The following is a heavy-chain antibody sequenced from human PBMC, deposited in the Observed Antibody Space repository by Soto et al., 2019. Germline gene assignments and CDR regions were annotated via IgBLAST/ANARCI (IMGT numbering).Heavy chain of an antibody. D-gene: IGHD1-7*01. J-gene: IGHJ5*02. CDR3: ARGKEGTDHNRWFDP. CDR2: IYYSGST. Sequence: QVQLQESGPGLVKPSQTLSLTCTVSGGSISSGDYYWSWIRQPPGKGLEWIGYIYYSGSTYYNPSLKSRVTISVETSKNQFSLKLSSVTAADTAVYYCARGKEGTDHNRWFDPWGQGTLVTVSS. CDR1: GGSISSGDYY. V-gene: IGHV4-30-4*01.